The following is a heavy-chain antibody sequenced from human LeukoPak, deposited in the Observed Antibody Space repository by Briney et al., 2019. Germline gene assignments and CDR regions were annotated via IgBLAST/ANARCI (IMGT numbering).Heavy chain of an antibody. J-gene: IGHJ5*02. D-gene: IGHD2-15*01. Sequence: KPSETLSHTCTVSGVSVSSYYLSWIRQPPGKGLEWIGYIYYGGSTNYNPSFKSRVTISADTSKNQFSLKLTSVTTADTAVYYCERNRGFCSGGSCYGWFDPWGQGTLVLVPS. CDR1: GVSVSSYY. CDR3: ERNRGFCSGGSCYGWFDP. CDR2: IYYGGST. V-gene: IGHV4-59*02.